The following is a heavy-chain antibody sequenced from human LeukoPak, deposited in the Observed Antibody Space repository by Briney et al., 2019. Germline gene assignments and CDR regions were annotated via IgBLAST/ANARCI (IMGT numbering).Heavy chain of an antibody. CDR3: ARDGEMLSSSWYWFDP. CDR2: VYHSGST. D-gene: IGHD6-13*01. V-gene: IGHV4-34*01. Sequence: SSETLSLTCAVYGGSFSGYYWSWIRQPPGKGLEWIGNVYHSGSTYYNPSLKSRVTISVDTSKNQFSLKVRSVTAADTAVYYCARDGEMLSSSWYWFDPWGQGTLVTVSS. J-gene: IGHJ5*02. CDR1: GGSFSGYY.